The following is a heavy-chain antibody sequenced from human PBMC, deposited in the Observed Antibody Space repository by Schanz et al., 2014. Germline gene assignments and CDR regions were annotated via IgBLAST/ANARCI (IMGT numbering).Heavy chain of an antibody. J-gene: IGHJ4*02. D-gene: IGHD1-26*01. CDR3: ARDHSTESYCSAGPHIDY. CDR1: GFTFSDYA. Sequence: EVQLVESGGGLVQPGGSLRLSCTASGFTFSDYAMCWVRQAPGKGLEWVSAISGGGGTTYYTDSVKGRFTISRDNSKNTLYLQMKRLRAENTAMYDCARDHSTESYCSAGPHIDYWGQGTLLTVSS. V-gene: IGHV3-23*04. CDR2: ISGGGGTT.